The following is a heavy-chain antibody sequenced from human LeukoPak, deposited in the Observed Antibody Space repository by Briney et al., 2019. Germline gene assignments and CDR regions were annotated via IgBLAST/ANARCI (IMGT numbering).Heavy chain of an antibody. Sequence: PGGSLRLSCAASGFTVSSNYMNWVRQAPGKGLECVSVIYSGGSTYYADSVKGRFTISRDNSENTLYLQMNSLRAEDTAVYYCARDAREYQLLFAGWFDPWGQGTLVTVSS. CDR1: GFTVSSNY. J-gene: IGHJ5*02. V-gene: IGHV3-53*01. CDR3: ARDAREYQLLFAGWFDP. D-gene: IGHD2-2*01. CDR2: IYSGGST.